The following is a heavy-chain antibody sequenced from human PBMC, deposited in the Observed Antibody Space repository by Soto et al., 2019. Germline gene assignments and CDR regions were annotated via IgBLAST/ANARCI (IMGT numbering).Heavy chain of an antibody. V-gene: IGHV1-8*01. CDR3: ARDIAPAQDWFGP. D-gene: IGHD6-13*01. CDR1: GYTFSTYD. Sequence: QVQLVQSGAEVKKPGASVKVSCKASGYTFSTYDINWVRQDSGQGLEWLGWMNPKSGQTGYTQKFQGRVTRTANTSMSTAYMELSSLRSEDTAVYYCARDIAPAQDWFGPWGQGTLVTVSS. CDR2: MNPKSGQT. J-gene: IGHJ5*02.